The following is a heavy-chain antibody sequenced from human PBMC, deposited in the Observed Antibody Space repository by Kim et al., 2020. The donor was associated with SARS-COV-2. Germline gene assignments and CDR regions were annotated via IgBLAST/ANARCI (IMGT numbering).Heavy chain of an antibody. V-gene: IGHV1-3*01. Sequence: NGNIKYSEKFQERITVTRDTSASTVYMELGSLRSEDTAVYYCARNDYFDYWGQGTLVTVSS. CDR2: NGNI. CDR3: ARNDYFDY. J-gene: IGHJ4*02.